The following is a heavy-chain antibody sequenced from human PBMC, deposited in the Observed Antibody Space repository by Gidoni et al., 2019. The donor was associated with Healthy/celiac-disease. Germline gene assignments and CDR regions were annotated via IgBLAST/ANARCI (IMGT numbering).Heavy chain of an antibody. V-gene: IGHV3-21*01. CDR1: GFTFSSYS. CDR2: ISSSSSYI. CDR3: ARDTTDTGRSYYFDY. D-gene: IGHD5-18*01. Sequence: EVQLVESGGGLVKPGGSLRLSCAASGFTFSSYSMNWVRKAPGKGLEWVSSISSSSSYIYYADSVKGRFNISRDNGKNSLYLQMNSLRAEDTAVYYCARDTTDTGRSYYFDYWGQGTLVTVSS. J-gene: IGHJ4*02.